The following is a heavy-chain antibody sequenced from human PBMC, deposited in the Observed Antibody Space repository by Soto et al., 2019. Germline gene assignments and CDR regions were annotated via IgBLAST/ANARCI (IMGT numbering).Heavy chain of an antibody. D-gene: IGHD3-3*01. V-gene: IGHV1-8*01. CDR2: MNPNSGNT. CDR3: ARGGVDDDFWSGYFISHYYYYSGMDV. CDR1: GYTFTSYD. Sequence: ASVKVACKASGYTFTSYDINWVRQATGQGLEWMGWMNPNSGNTGYAQKFQGRVTMTRKTSISTAYMELSSLRSEDTAVYYCARGGVDDDFWSGYFISHYYYYSGMDVWGQGTTVTVSS. J-gene: IGHJ6*02.